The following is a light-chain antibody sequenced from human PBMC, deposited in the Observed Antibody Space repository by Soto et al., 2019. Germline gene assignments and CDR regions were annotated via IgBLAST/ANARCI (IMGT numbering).Light chain of an antibody. V-gene: IGKV1-5*03. CDR3: QQHKSYPRT. CDR1: QSISTW. J-gene: IGKJ1*01. Sequence: DIQMTQSPSTLSASVGDRVTITCRASQSISTWLVRYQQKPGKAPRLLIYTASSLESGVPSRFSGSGSGTEFTLTISSLQPDDFATYYCQQHKSYPRTFGQGTKVEIK. CDR2: TAS.